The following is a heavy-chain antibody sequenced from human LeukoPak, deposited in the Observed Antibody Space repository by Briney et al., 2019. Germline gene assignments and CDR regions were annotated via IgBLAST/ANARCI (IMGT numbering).Heavy chain of an antibody. D-gene: IGHD3-22*01. CDR2: IRYDGSNK. J-gene: IGHJ4*02. V-gene: IGHV3-30*02. CDR3: AKDTPAYDSSGYYYPYLDY. Sequence: GGSLRLSCAASGFTFSSYGMHWVRQAPGPGLQWVTFIRYDGSNKHYADSLKGRCNISRDNSKNTLYLQMNSLRAEDTAVYYCAKDTPAYDSSGYYYPYLDYWGQGTLVTVSS. CDR1: GFTFSSYG.